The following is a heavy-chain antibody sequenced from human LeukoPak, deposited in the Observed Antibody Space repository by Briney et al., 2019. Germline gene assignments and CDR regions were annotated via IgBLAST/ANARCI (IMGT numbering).Heavy chain of an antibody. CDR2: IRYDGSNK. CDR1: GFTFSSYG. J-gene: IGHJ6*03. D-gene: IGHD1-26*01. Sequence: GGSLRLSCAASGFTFSSYGMHWVRQAPGKGLEWEAFIRYDGSNKYYADSVKGRFTISRDNSKNTLYLQMNSLRAEDTAVYYCAKDGIVGYYYMDVWGKGTTVTVSS. CDR3: AKDGIVGYYYMDV. V-gene: IGHV3-30*02.